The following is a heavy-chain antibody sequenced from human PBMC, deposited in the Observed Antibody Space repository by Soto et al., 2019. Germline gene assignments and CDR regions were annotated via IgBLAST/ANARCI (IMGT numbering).Heavy chain of an antibody. CDR1: GFTFSNYA. V-gene: IGHV3-23*01. D-gene: IGHD3-10*01. CDR2: VSGNGATT. CDR3: AKVGGSGSVNFDY. Sequence: GSLRLSCAASGFTFSNYALSWVRQPPGKGLEWVSAVSGNGATTYYVDSVKGRFTISRDNAKNILYLQMNSLRAEDTAVYYCAKVGGSGSVNFDYWGQGALVTVSS. J-gene: IGHJ4*02.